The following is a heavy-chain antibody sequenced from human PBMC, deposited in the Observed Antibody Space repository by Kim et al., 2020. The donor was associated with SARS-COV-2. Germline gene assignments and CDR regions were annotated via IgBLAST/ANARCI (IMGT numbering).Heavy chain of an antibody. D-gene: IGHD6-13*01. V-gene: IGHV3-48*03. J-gene: IGHJ4*02. CDR3: ARDTGYSSSWYSFDY. CDR1: GFTFSSYE. Sequence: GGSLRLSCAASGFTFSSYEMNWVRQAPGKGLEWVSYISSSGSTIYYADSVKGRFTISRDNAKNSLYLQMNSLRAEETAVYYCARDTGYSSSWYSFDYWGQGTLVTVSS. CDR2: ISSSGSTI.